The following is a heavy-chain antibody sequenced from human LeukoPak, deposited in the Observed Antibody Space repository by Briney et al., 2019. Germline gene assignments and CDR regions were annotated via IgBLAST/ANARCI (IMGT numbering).Heavy chain of an antibody. CDR1: GFTFSSYA. Sequence: GGSLRLSCAASGFTFSSYAMHWVRQAPGKGLEWVSAISGSGGSTYYADSVKGRFTISRDNSKNTLYLQMNSLRAEDTAVYYCAKDLVGVVTAYYYYMDVWGKGTTVTVSS. J-gene: IGHJ6*03. CDR3: AKDLVGVVTAYYYYMDV. V-gene: IGHV3-23*01. CDR2: ISGSGGST. D-gene: IGHD2-21*02.